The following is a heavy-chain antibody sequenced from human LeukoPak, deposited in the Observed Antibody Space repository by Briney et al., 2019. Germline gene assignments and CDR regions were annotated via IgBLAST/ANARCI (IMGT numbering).Heavy chain of an antibody. CDR3: GRVDTAMVIDY. J-gene: IGHJ4*02. Sequence: SVKVSCKASGGTFSSYAISWVRQAPGQGLEWMVRIIPILGVANYAQRFQGRVTITADKSTNTAYMELGSLRREDTALYYWGRVDTAMVIDYWGQGTLVSVCS. D-gene: IGHD5-18*01. V-gene: IGHV1-69*04. CDR2: IIPILGVA. CDR1: GGTFSSYA.